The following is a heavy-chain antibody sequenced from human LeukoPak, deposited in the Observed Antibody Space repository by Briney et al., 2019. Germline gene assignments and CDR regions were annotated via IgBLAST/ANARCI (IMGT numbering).Heavy chain of an antibody. D-gene: IGHD2-15*01. CDR1: GYSFSSYW. CDR3: AGGYCSGGSCYWFDP. V-gene: IGHV5-51*03. Sequence: GESLEISCQGSGYSFSSYWIGWGRPMPGKGLELMGIIYPGDSDTRYSPSFQGQVTISADKSISTAYLQWSSLKASDTAMYYCAGGYCSGGSCYWFDPWGQGTLVTVSS. CDR2: IYPGDSDT. J-gene: IGHJ5*02.